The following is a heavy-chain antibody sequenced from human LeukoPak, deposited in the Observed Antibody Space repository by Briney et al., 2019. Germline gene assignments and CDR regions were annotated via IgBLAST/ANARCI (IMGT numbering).Heavy chain of an antibody. CDR3: SRTLFGVVNY. CDR1: GFTFSSYW. Sequence: GGSLRLSCAAPGFTFSSYWMHWVRQAPGKGLGWVSSIYSDGSITNYADSVKGRFTISRDNAKNTLYLQMNSLRAEDTAVYYCSRTLFGVVNYWGQGTLVTVSS. V-gene: IGHV3-74*01. D-gene: IGHD3-3*01. J-gene: IGHJ4*02. CDR2: IYSDGSIT.